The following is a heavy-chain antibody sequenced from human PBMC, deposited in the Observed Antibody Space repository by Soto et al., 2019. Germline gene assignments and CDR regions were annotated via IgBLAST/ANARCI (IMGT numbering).Heavy chain of an antibody. CDR3: ARGIFGWGTGNDY. Sequence: EVQLVESGGGLAQPGGSLRLSCAASGFTFSGSWMHWVRQAPGKGLVWVSRINGDGRGTSYADFVKGRFTISRDDAKSRRFLQMIGVRAEDTAVYYWARGIFGWGTGNDYWCQGTMVTVSS. CDR1: GFTFSGSW. CDR2: INGDGRGT. V-gene: IGHV3-74*01. D-gene: IGHD3-3*01. J-gene: IGHJ4*02.